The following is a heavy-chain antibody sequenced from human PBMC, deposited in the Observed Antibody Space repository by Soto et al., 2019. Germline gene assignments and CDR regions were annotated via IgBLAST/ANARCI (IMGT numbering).Heavy chain of an antibody. CDR2: IYYTGIT. CDR3: ARHGWSFRPPRPTWFDN. J-gene: IGHJ5*02. Sequence: SETLSLTCTVSGDTISRSPYNRGWLRQPPGQGLDWIGSIYYTGITYYNPSFESRITISADSSKNQFSLRLTSANAADTAAYYRARHGWSFRPPRPTWFDNWGQGTLVTVSS. D-gene: IGHD6-19*01. V-gene: IGHV4-39*01. CDR1: GDTISRSPYN.